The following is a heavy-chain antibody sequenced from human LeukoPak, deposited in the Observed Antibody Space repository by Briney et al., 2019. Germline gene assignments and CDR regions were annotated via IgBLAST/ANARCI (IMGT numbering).Heavy chain of an antibody. CDR2: ISAYNGNT. Sequence: ASVKVSCKASGYTFTPYSITWVRQAPGQGLEWMGWISAYNGNTVYAQNLQGRVTMTTDTSTSTAYMELRSPRSDDTAVYYCARGGVAYYYFDYWGQGTLVTVSS. D-gene: IGHD2-21*01. CDR3: ARGGVAYYYFDY. J-gene: IGHJ4*02. CDR1: GYTFTPYS. V-gene: IGHV1-18*01.